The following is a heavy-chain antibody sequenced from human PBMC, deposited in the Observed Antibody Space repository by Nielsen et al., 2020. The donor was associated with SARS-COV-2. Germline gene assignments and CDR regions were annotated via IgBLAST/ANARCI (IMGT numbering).Heavy chain of an antibody. D-gene: IGHD3-3*01. CDR2: IYYSGST. CDR1: GGSISSYY. Sequence: SETLSLTCTVSGGSISSYYWSWIRQPPGKGPEWIGYIYYSGSTNYNPSLKSRVTISVDTSKNQFSLKLSSVTAADTAVYYCARSYDFWSGYYNWFDPWGQGTLVTVSS. J-gene: IGHJ5*02. CDR3: ARSYDFWSGYYNWFDP. V-gene: IGHV4-59*01.